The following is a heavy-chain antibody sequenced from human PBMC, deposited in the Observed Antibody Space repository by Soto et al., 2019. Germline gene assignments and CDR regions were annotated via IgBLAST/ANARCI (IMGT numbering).Heavy chain of an antibody. CDR3: ARDRALDSYVSYYYYGMDV. CDR2: ISYDGSNK. Sequence: QVQLVESGGGVVQPGRSLRLSCAASGFTFSSYAMHWVRQAPGKGLEWVAVISYDGSNKYYADSVKGRFTISRDNSKNTLYLQMNSLRAEDTAVYYCARDRALDSYVSYYYYGMDVW. D-gene: IGHD5-18*01. CDR1: GFTFSSYA. J-gene: IGHJ6*01. V-gene: IGHV3-30-3*01.